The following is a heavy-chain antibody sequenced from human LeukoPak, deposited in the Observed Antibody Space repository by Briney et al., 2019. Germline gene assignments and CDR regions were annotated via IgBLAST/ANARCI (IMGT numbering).Heavy chain of an antibody. D-gene: IGHD5-24*01. V-gene: IGHV3-30-3*01. CDR2: MSYDGTNK. Sequence: GGSLRLSCAASGFTFSTYRIHWVRQAPGQGLEWVAVMSYDGTNKYYADSVKGRFTISRDNSKNTLYLQMNSLRTEDTAVYYCARRMAANAIDIWGQRKMLTVSS. CDR3: ARRMAANAIDI. J-gene: IGHJ3*02. CDR1: GFTFSTYR.